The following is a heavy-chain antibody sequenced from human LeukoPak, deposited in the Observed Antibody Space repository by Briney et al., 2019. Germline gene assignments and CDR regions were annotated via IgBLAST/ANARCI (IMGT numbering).Heavy chain of an antibody. CDR3: AKGLGRYYGSGSIGMDV. Sequence: GGSLRLSCAASGFTFSSSAMSWVRQAPGKGLEWVSAISNNGGYTYYADSVQGRFTISRDNSKNTLYLQMNSLRAEDTAVYYCAKGLGRYYGSGSIGMDVWGQGTTVTVSS. V-gene: IGHV3-23*01. CDR2: ISNNGGYT. D-gene: IGHD3-10*01. J-gene: IGHJ6*02. CDR1: GFTFSSSA.